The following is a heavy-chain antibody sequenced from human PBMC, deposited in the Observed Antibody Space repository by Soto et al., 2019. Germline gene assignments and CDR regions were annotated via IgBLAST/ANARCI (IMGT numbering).Heavy chain of an antibody. CDR1: GYVFISYG. CDR2: ISAYTGKA. V-gene: IGHV1-18*04. CDR3: ARDQRYYGSGSYYSDN. J-gene: IGHJ4*02. Sequence: VQLVQSGPEVKQPGASVKVSCKTSGYVFISYGISWVRQAPGHGLEWVGWISAYTGKADYAQKFQGRVTMTTETSTSTAFLELWSLRSDDTAVYYCARDQRYYGSGSYYSDNWGQGTLVTVSS. D-gene: IGHD3-10*01.